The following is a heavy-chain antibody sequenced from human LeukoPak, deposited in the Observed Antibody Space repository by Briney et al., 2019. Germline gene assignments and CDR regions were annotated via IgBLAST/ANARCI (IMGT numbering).Heavy chain of an antibody. J-gene: IGHJ4*02. CDR2: IYSGGST. CDR1: GFTVSSNY. D-gene: IGHD3-22*01. Sequence: GGSLRLSCAASGFTVSSNYMSWVRQAPGKGLEWVSVIYSGGSTYYADSVKSRLTISRDNSKNTLYLQMNSLRAEDTAVYYCASSYDSSQFDYWGQGTLVTVSS. V-gene: IGHV3-53*01. CDR3: ASSYDSSQFDY.